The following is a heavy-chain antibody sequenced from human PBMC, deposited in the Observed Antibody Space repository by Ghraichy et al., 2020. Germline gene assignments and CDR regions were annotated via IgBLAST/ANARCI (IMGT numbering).Heavy chain of an antibody. J-gene: IGHJ6*03. CDR1: GFTFSSYW. Sequence: GGSLRLSCAASGFTFSSYWMSWVRQAPGKGLEWVANIKQDGSEKYYVDSVKGRFTISRDNAKNSLYLQMNSLRAEDTAVYYCASSSSSWYQRDYYYMDVWGKGTTVTVSS. V-gene: IGHV3-7*03. D-gene: IGHD6-13*01. CDR2: IKQDGSEK. CDR3: ASSSSSWYQRDYYYMDV.